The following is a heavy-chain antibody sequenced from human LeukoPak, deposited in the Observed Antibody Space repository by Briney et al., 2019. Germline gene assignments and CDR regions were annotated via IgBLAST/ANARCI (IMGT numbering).Heavy chain of an antibody. Sequence: GGSLRLSCAASGFTFSSYGMSWVRQAPGKGLEWVTAISGSGGSTYYADSVKGRFTISRDNSKNTLYLQMNSLRAEDTAVYYCAKDSHSSSWYGNYFDYWGQGTLVTVSS. D-gene: IGHD6-13*01. CDR1: GFTFSSYG. CDR2: ISGSGGST. J-gene: IGHJ4*02. V-gene: IGHV3-23*01. CDR3: AKDSHSSSWYGNYFDY.